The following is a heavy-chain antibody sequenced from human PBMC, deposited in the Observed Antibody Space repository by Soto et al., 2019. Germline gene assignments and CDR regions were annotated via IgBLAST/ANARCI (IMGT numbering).Heavy chain of an antibody. CDR3: ARDVSPGSSSLYLDAFDI. D-gene: IGHD6-13*01. CDR1: GFTLSAYW. CDR2: INRDGSKK. Sequence: EVQLEESGGDLVQPGGSMRLSCAASGFTLSAYWMTWVRQAPGKGLEWVGNINRDGSKKSYLDSVRGRFIISRDNVGNSLYLQMDSLRADDTALYYCARDVSPGSSSLYLDAFDIWGQGTMVTVSS. J-gene: IGHJ3*02. V-gene: IGHV3-7*05.